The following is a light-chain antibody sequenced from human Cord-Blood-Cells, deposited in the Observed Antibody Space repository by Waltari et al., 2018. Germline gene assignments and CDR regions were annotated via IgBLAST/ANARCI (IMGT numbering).Light chain of an antibody. V-gene: IGKV3-20*01. J-gene: IGKJ1*01. Sequence: EIVLTQSPGTLSLSPGERATLSCRASQSVSSSYLAWYQQKPAQAPRLLIYVASSRATGIPDRFSGSGSGTDFTLTISSLEPEDFAVYYCQEYGSSRPWAFGQGTKVEIK. CDR1: QSVSSSY. CDR3: QEYGSSRPWA. CDR2: VAS.